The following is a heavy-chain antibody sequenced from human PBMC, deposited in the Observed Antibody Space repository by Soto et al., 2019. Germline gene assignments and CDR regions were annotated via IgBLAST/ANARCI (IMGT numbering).Heavy chain of an antibody. CDR1: GGSFSGYY. D-gene: IGHD3-10*01. Sequence: SETLSLTCAVYGGSFSGYYWSWIRQSPGKGLEWIGEITDRGSTNYNPSLKTPVTISVDTSKNQFSLKMTSVTAADTAVYYCARGVVRRVILQHTSLFDYRGLGTSVTVSS. J-gene: IGHJ4*02. CDR2: ITDRGST. CDR3: ARGVVRRVILQHTSLFDY. V-gene: IGHV4-34*01.